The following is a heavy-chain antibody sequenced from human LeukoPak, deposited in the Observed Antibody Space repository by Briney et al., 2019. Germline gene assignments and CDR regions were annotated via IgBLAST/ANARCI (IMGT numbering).Heavy chain of an antibody. CDR2: IYHSGRT. J-gene: IGHJ5*02. Sequence: SETLSLTCTVSDYSISSGYYWGWIRQPPGKGLEWIGNIYHSGRTYYNPSLKSRVTMSVDTSKNQFSLKLSSVTAADTAVYYCARALYLKREKGSGTKHWFDPWGQGTLVTVSS. V-gene: IGHV4-38-2*02. CDR1: DYSISSGYY. D-gene: IGHD3-10*01. CDR3: ARALYLKREKGSGTKHWFDP.